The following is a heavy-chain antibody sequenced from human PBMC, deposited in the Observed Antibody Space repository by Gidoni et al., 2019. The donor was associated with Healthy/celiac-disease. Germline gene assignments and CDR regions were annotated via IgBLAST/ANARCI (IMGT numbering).Heavy chain of an antibody. J-gene: IGHJ5*02. CDR3: ARGDGYIVVVPAAITWFDP. CDR1: GGSFSGYH. V-gene: IGHV4-34*01. CDR2: INHSGST. Sequence: QVQLQQWGAGLFKPSETLSLTCAVYGGSFSGYHWSWIRQPPGKGLEWIGEINHSGSTNYNPSLKSRVTISVDTSKNQFSLKLSSVTAADTAVYYCARGDGYIVVVPAAITWFDPWGQGTLVTVSS. D-gene: IGHD2-2*01.